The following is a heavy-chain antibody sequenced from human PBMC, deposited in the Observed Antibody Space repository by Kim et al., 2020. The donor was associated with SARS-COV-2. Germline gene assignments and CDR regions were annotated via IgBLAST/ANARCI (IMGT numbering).Heavy chain of an antibody. CDR1: GGSISSSSYY. Sequence: SETLSLTCTVSGGSISSSSYYWGWIRQPPGKGLEWIGSIYYSGSTYYNPSLKSRVTISVDTSKNQFSLKLSSVTAADTAVYYCARRSIAAAGGMYYFDYWGQRTLVAVSS. D-gene: IGHD6-13*01. J-gene: IGHJ4*02. V-gene: IGHV4-39*01. CDR3: ARRSIAAAGGMYYFDY. CDR2: IYYSGST.